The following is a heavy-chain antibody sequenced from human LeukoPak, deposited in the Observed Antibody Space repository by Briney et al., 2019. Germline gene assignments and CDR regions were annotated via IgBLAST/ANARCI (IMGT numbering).Heavy chain of an antibody. J-gene: IGHJ4*02. CDR1: GFTFTDSW. CDR3: ARVRYGNYFDY. V-gene: IGHV3-7*04. D-gene: IGHD3-16*02. CDR2: IKPDGTEK. Sequence: GGSLRLSCAASGFTFTDSWMSWVRQPPGKGLEWVVNIKPDGTEKYYVDSLKGRFTVSTDNAKNSLYLQMSSLRAEDPAVYYCARVRYGNYFDYWGQGTLVTVSS.